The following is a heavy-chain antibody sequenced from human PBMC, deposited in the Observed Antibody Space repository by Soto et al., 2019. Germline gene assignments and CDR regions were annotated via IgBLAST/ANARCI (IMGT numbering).Heavy chain of an antibody. CDR2: MFYSGAT. CDR1: GGSISDISYC. CDR3: ARHKSGSDWLDP. D-gene: IGHD2-15*01. J-gene: IGHJ5*02. V-gene: IGHV4-39*01. Sequence: SETLSLTCTVPGGSISDISYCWGWIRQPPGKGLQWIGCMFYSGATYYNPSLKNRVTLSVDTSNNEFSLKLVSVTAPDTAVYYCARHKSGSDWLDPWGQGTLVTVSS.